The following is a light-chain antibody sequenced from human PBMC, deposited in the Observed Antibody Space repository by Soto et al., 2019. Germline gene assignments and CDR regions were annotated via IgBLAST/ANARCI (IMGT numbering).Light chain of an antibody. J-gene: IGKJ1*01. CDR2: GAS. CDR1: QSVSSSY. Sequence: EILLTQAPGALSLSPGERATVSCRASQSVSSSYVALYQQKRGQAPRLLIYGASSRATGIPDRFSGTGSGTDFTLIISRLESEDFAVYYCQQYGSSPQTFGQGTKV. CDR3: QQYGSSPQT. V-gene: IGKV3-20*01.